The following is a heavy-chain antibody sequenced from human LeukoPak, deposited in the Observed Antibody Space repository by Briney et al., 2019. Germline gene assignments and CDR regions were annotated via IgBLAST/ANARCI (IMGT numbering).Heavy chain of an antibody. D-gene: IGHD1-14*01. V-gene: IGHV3-30-3*01. CDR1: GFTFSSYA. CDR3: ARDIKQNTN. Sequence: GGSLRLSCAASGFTFSSYAMHWVRQAPGKGLEWVAVISYDGSNKYYADSVKGRFTITRDNSKNTLYLQMNSLRAEDTAVYYCARDIKQNTNWGQGSLVTVSS. J-gene: IGHJ4*02. CDR2: ISYDGSNK.